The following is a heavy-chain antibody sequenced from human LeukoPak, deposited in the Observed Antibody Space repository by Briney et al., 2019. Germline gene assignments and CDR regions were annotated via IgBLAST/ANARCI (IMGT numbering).Heavy chain of an antibody. J-gene: IGHJ4*02. CDR2: ISGGGNT. CDR1: RFTVYNNG. Sequence: GGSLRLSCAASRFTVYNNGLSWFRQAPGKGLEWVSDISGGGNTYYAESVKGRFTISRDNSKNTLYLQMNSLRAEDTALYYASGHGSSSYWGQGTLVAVSS. D-gene: IGHD6-13*01. CDR3: SGHGSSSY. V-gene: IGHV3-23*01.